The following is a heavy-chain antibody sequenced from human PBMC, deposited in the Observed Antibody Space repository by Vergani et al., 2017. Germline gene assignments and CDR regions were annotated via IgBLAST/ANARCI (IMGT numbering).Heavy chain of an antibody. V-gene: IGHV3-7*04. Sequence: EVQLVESGGGLVQPGGSLRLSCAASGFTFSSYSMNWVRQAPGKGLEWVANIKQDGSEKYYVDSVKGRFTISRDNAKNSLYLQMNSLRAEDTAVYYCARVPTFYCGGDCYFFDYWGQGTLVTVSS. D-gene: IGHD2-21*02. CDR2: IKQDGSEK. CDR3: ARVPTFYCGGDCYFFDY. CDR1: GFTFSSYS. J-gene: IGHJ4*02.